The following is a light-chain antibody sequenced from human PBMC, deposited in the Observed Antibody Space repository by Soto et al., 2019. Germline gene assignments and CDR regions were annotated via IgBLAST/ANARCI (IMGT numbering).Light chain of an antibody. CDR2: EVT. Sequence: QSALTQPPSASGSPGQSVTISCTGTSSDVGRYNHVSWYQQLPGKAPRLMIYEVTKRPSGVPDRFSGSKSGNTASLTVSGLQAEDEADYYCSSDGGSNTLLFGGGTKVTVL. CDR3: SSDGGSNTLL. CDR1: SSDVGRYNH. V-gene: IGLV2-8*01. J-gene: IGLJ2*01.